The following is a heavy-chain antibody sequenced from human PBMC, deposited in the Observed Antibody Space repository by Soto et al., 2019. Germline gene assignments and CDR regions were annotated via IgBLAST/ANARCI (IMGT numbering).Heavy chain of an antibody. CDR2: ISSSGSTI. J-gene: IGHJ6*02. CDR1: GFTFSSYE. Sequence: EVQLVESGGGLVQPGGSLRLSCAASGFTFSSYEMNWVRQAPGKGLEWVSYISSSGSTIYYADSVKGRFTISRDNAKNSLYLQMNSLRAEDTSVYYCARRKARVLGLTGYYPYYYYYYGMDVWGQGTTVTVSS. CDR3: ARRKARVLGLTGYYPYYYYYYGMDV. D-gene: IGHD3-9*01. V-gene: IGHV3-48*03.